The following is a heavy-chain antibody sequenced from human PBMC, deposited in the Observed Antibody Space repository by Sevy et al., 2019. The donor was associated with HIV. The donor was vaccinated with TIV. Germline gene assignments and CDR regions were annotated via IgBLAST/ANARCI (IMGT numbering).Heavy chain of an antibody. J-gene: IGHJ4*02. CDR3: ASNTYHYDSNTYYPVY. V-gene: IGHV3-7*01. CDR1: GFNLSPYW. CDR2: IKQDGNEK. Sequence: GGSLRLSCVASGFNLSPYWMTWVRQAPGKGLEWVANIKQDGNEKYYVDSVKGRFTVSRENAKNELYLQMYSLRVEDTAVYFCASNTYHYDSNTYYPVYWGQGTRVTVSS. D-gene: IGHD3-22*01.